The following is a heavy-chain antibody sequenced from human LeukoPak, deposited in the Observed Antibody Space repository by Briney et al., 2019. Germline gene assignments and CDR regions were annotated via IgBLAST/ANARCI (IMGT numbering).Heavy chain of an antibody. CDR1: GGSFSGYH. CDR2: INHSGST. J-gene: IGHJ3*02. Sequence: SETLSLTCAVYGGSFSGYHWSWIRQPPGKGLEWIGEINHSGSTNYNPSLKSRVTISVDTSKNQFSLKLSSVTAADTAVYYCARWGDGYNYRAFDIWGQGTMVTVSS. D-gene: IGHD5-24*01. V-gene: IGHV4-34*01. CDR3: ARWGDGYNYRAFDI.